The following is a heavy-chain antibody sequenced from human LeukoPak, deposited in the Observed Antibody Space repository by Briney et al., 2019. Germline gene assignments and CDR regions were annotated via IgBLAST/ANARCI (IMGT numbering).Heavy chain of an antibody. Sequence: PSETLSLTCTVSGGSVSSVNSHWGWIRQSPGKGLEWIGNIFYSGSTSWNPSLKSRVTMSVDSSRNQFSLKMSSVTAADTAVYFCASLTKWRYFDYFFDSWGQGTLVTVSS. J-gene: IGHJ4*02. CDR2: IFYSGST. CDR1: GGSVSSVNSH. CDR3: ASLTKWRYFDYFFDS. V-gene: IGHV4-39*01. D-gene: IGHD3-9*01.